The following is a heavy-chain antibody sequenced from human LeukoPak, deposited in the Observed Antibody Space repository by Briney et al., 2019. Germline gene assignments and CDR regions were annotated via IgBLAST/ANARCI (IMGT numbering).Heavy chain of an antibody. V-gene: IGHV1-2*02. CDR1: GYTFTAYY. CDR3: ALTGDLFDY. D-gene: IGHD7-27*01. CDR2: INPTTGGT. Sequence: GASVKVSCKTSGYTFTAYYIHWVRQAPGQGLEWVGWINPTTGGTNYAQNFRGRVTVTRDTSISTAYMELASLRSDDTAVYYCALTGDLFDYWGQGTLVTVSS. J-gene: IGHJ4*02.